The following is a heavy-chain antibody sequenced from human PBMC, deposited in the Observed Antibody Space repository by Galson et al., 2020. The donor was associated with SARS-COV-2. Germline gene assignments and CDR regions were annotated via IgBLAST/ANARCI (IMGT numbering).Heavy chain of an antibody. J-gene: IGHJ4*02. CDR3: ARSAFDPTLGFDF. V-gene: IGHV3-53*01. CDR2: VYTGGSI. D-gene: IGHD3-9*01. CDR1: GFSVSDYY. Sequence: GGSLRLSCAASGFSVSDYYMNWVRQAPGKGLEWVSVVYTGGSIYYADSVKGRFTISRDNSMNTLYLQMNSLRAADTALYYCARSAFDPTLGFDFWGQGTLVTVSS.